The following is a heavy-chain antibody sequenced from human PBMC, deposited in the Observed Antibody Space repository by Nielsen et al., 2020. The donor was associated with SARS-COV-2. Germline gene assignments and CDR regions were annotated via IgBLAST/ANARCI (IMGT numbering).Heavy chain of an antibody. D-gene: IGHD4-23*01. Sequence: GGSLRLSCAASGFTFSSYWMHWVRQAPGKGLVWVSRINSDGSSTSYADSVKGRFTISRDNAKNTLYLQMNSLRAEDTAVYYCARRKPYGGNSKALDYWGQGTLVTVSS. CDR3: ARRKPYGGNSKALDY. V-gene: IGHV3-74*01. J-gene: IGHJ4*02. CDR1: GFTFSSYW. CDR2: INSDGSST.